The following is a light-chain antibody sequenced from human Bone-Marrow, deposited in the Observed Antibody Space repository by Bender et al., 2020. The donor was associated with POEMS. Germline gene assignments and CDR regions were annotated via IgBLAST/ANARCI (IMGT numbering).Light chain of an antibody. Sequence: QSVLTQPPSVSGAPGQKVTISCTGSSSNIGAGFDVHWYQHLPGTAPELLFVDRDTRLSQSESGASASLVITGLQPEDEADYYCQSYDNSVSGSKVFGTGTKVTVL. V-gene: IGLV1-40*01. J-gene: IGLJ1*01. CDR3: QSYDNSVSGSKV. CDR1: SSNIGAGFD.